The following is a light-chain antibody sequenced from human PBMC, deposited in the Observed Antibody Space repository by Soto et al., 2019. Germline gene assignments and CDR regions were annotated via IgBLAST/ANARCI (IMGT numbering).Light chain of an antibody. CDR2: TND. V-gene: IGLV1-47*02. CDR3: AVWHDSLRGWV. Sequence: QSVLTQPPSASGTPGQRVTISCSGRFSNIGSNYVYWYQQLPGTAPKLLIFTNDQRTSGVPGRFSGSKSGTSASLAISGLRSEDEADYYCAVWHDSLRGWVFGGGTKLTVL. J-gene: IGLJ3*02. CDR1: FSNIGSNY.